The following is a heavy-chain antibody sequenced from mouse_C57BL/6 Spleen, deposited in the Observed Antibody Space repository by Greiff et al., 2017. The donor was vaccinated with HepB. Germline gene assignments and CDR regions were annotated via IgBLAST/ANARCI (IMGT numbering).Heavy chain of an antibody. CDR3: ARDCSSYYAMDY. D-gene: IGHD1-1*01. CDR1: GYAFSSSW. V-gene: IGHV1-82*01. Sequence: VQLQQSGPELVKPGASVKISCKASGYAFSSSWMNWVKQRPGKGLEWIGRIYPGDGDTNYNGKFKGKATLTADKSSSTAYMQLSSLTSEDSAVYFCARDCSSYYAMDYWGQGTSVTVSS. CDR2: IYPGDGDT. J-gene: IGHJ4*01.